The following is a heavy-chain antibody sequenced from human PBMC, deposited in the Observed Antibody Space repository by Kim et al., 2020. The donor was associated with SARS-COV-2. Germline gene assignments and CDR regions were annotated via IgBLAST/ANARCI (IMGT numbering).Heavy chain of an antibody. J-gene: IGHJ4*02. Sequence: GGSLRLSCAESGFTSSSYWLTWVRQAPGKGLEWVANIKRDGSERYYGDSVKGRFTISRDNAKSSLFLQMNSLRSEDTAVYYCGSSGIWGQRILGTVS. CDR3: GSSGI. CDR2: IKRDGSER. D-gene: IGHD1-1*01. CDR1: GFTSSSYW. V-gene: IGHV3-7*01.